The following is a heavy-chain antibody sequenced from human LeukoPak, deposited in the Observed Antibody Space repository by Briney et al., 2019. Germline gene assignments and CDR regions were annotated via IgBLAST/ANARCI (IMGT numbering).Heavy chain of an antibody. CDR2: ISSSSSTI. V-gene: IGHV3-48*01. CDR1: GFTFSTYG. J-gene: IGHJ5*02. D-gene: IGHD3-3*01. Sequence: GGSLRLSCAASGFTFSTYGMNWVRQAPGKGLEWVSYISSSSSTIHYADSVKGRFTISRDNAKNSLYLQMNSLRAGDTAVYYCARDLVEQIFGVVINWFDPWGEGTLFTVSS. CDR3: ARDLVEQIFGVVINWFDP.